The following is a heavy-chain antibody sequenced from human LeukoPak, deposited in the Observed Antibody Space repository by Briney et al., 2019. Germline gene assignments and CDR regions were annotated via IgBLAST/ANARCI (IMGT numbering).Heavy chain of an antibody. V-gene: IGHV5-51*01. J-gene: IGHJ6*03. CDR1: GYIFTSYW. CDR2: IYPGDSNT. D-gene: IGHD5-18*01. CDR3: ARTYRGYSYGAMDV. Sequence: GESLKISCNTSGYIFTSYWIGWVRQMPGKGLEWMAIIYPGDSNTRYSPSFQGQVTISADKSINTAYLQWSSLKASDTAMYYCARTYRGYSYGAMDVWGKGTTVTVSS.